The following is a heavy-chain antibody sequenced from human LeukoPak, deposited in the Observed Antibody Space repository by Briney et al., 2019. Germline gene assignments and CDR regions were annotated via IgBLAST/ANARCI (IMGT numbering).Heavy chain of an antibody. J-gene: IGHJ4*02. V-gene: IGHV4-38-2*02. Sequence: SETLSLTCTVSGFTISDGYHWGWIRQPPGKGLEWIGTLYHSGNTYYKPSLKSRVTISVDTSKNQFSLALTSVTAADTAVYYCARDLYSYYGSFDYWGQGTLVAVSS. CDR2: LYHSGNT. D-gene: IGHD4-11*01. CDR1: GFTISDGYH. CDR3: ARDLYSYYGSFDY.